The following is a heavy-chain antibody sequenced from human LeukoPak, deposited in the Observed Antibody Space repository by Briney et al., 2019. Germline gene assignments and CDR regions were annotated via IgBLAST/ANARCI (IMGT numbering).Heavy chain of an antibody. CDR3: TRDRLNKWFDP. Sequence: GASVTVSCEASGLTFTGVNYIHWVRQAPGQGPEWMGWINTNSGVTDYARKFQGRVTMTRDTSISTAYMELYRLTSDDTATYYCTRDRLNKWFDPWGQGTLVTVSS. V-gene: IGHV1-2*02. D-gene: IGHD5-12*01. J-gene: IGHJ5*02. CDR2: INTNSGVT. CDR1: GLTFTGVNY.